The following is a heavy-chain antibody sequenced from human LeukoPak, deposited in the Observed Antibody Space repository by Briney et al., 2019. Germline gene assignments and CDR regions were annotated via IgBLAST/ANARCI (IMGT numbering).Heavy chain of an antibody. J-gene: IGHJ4*02. CDR3: ATDPLSIVGATIDY. V-gene: IGHV1-69-2*01. D-gene: IGHD1-26*01. CDR1: GYTFTDYY. CDR2: VDPEDGET. Sequence: ASVKASCKASGYTFTDYYMHWVQQAPGKGLEWMGRVDPEDGETIYAEKFQGRVTITADTSTDTAYMELSSLRSEDTAVYYCATDPLSIVGATIDYWGQGTLSPSPQ.